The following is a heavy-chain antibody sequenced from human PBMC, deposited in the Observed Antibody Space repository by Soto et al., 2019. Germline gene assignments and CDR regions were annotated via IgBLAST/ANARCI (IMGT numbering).Heavy chain of an antibody. D-gene: IGHD3-3*01. J-gene: IGHJ4*02. V-gene: IGHV5-51*01. CDR3: ARFQSSVSHYLDF. Sequence: PGESLKISCKGIGYRFSTYWIAWVRQMPGKGLEWMGTIFTDDSEPRYSPTFQGQVTISADKSISTAYLQWRSLKASDSAIYYCARFQSSVSHYLDFWGQGTRVTVSS. CDR1: GYRFSTYW. CDR2: IFTDDSEP.